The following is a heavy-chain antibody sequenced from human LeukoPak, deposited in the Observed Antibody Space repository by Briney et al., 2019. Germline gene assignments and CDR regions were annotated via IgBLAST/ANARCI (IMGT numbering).Heavy chain of an antibody. Sequence: SETLSLTCTVSGDSISSSTYYWSWIRQPPGKGLEWIGYIYHSGSTYYNPSLKSRVTISVDTSKTHFSLKLRSVTAADTAVYYCARHGGGWTFDYWGQGTLVTASS. CDR1: GDSISSSTYY. CDR3: ARHGGGWTFDY. D-gene: IGHD6-19*01. V-gene: IGHV4-30-2*01. CDR2: IYHSGST. J-gene: IGHJ4*02.